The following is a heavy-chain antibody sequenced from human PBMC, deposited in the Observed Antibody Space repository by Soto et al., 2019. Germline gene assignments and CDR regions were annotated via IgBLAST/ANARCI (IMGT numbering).Heavy chain of an antibody. CDR3: ARVVPIAAAVGWFDP. Sequence: PSETLSLTCAFSGDSVTENYLTWIRQSPEKGLEWIGYMHYTGFSFSNPSLKSRVAMSVDKSKNEFTLQLTSVTAADTAVYYCARVVPIAAAVGWFDPWGQGTLVTVSS. CDR1: GDSVTENY. J-gene: IGHJ5*02. D-gene: IGHD6-13*01. CDR2: MHYTGFS. V-gene: IGHV4-59*02.